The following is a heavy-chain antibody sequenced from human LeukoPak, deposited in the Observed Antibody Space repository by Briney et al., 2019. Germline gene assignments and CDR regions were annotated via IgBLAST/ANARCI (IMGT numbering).Heavy chain of an antibody. J-gene: IGHJ6*02. Sequence: ASVKVSCKASGYTFTSYGITWVRQAPGQGLEWMGWISAYNGSTNYAQKLQGRVTMTTDTSTSTAYMELRSLRSDDTAVYYCARDVGHPKHYYYYFGMDVWGQGTTVTVSS. CDR2: ISAYNGST. CDR3: ARDVGHPKHYYYYFGMDV. CDR1: GYTFTSYG. V-gene: IGHV1-18*01.